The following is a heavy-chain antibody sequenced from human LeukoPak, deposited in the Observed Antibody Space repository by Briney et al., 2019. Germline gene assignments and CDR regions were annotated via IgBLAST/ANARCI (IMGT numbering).Heavy chain of an antibody. CDR2: IYHSGST. CDR1: GDSISGSNW. Sequence: TASETLSLTCGVSGDSISGSNWWSWVRQPPGKGLEWIGEIYHSGSTNYNPSLKGRVTISVDTSKNQFSLKLSSVTAADTAVYYCARYAILTGYTPADYGMDVWGQGTTVTVSS. J-gene: IGHJ6*02. D-gene: IGHD3-9*01. V-gene: IGHV4/OR15-8*01. CDR3: ARYAILTGYTPADYGMDV.